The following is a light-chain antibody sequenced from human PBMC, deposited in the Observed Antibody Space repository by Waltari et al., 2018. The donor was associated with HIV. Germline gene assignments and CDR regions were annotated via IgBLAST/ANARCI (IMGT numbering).Light chain of an antibody. V-gene: IGLV2-23*02. CDR1: SSNVGSYNL. Sequence: QSALTQPASVSGSPGQSITISCTGTSSNVGSYNLVSWYQQHPGRAPKVMIYEVSKRPSGVSNRLSGSKSGNTASLTISGLQAEDEADYYCCSYTGSNPFLLFGGGTKLTVL. J-gene: IGLJ2*01. CDR2: EVS. CDR3: CSYTGSNPFLL.